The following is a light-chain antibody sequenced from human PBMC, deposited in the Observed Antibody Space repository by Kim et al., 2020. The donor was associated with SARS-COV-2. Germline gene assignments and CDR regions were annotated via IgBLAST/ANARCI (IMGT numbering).Light chain of an antibody. CDR2: DVS. CDR3: TSYTRSDTWV. Sequence: GQSVTISCTGTSSDVGAYNLVSWYQQHPGKAPKFMIHDVSQRPSGVSNRFYGSKSGNTASLTISGLQAEDEADYYCTSYTRSDTWVFGGGTQLTVL. V-gene: IGLV2-14*03. CDR1: SSDVGAYNL. J-gene: IGLJ3*02.